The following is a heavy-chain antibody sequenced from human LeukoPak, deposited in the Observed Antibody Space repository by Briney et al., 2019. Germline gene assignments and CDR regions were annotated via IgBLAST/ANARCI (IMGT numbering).Heavy chain of an antibody. V-gene: IGHV3-74*01. CDR2: LFKDGTTR. CDR3: AREFPREVTLDY. Sequence: GGSLKLPCVASEFHFFIYGVQWVRPAPGEGVVGVSRLFKDGTTRNYGVSVKGRSTISNDNAKNTKNLQMNSMRTEDSVINYCAREFPREVTLDYWGQGTLVTVSP. J-gene: IGHJ4*01. D-gene: IGHD2-21*02. CDR1: EFHFFIYG.